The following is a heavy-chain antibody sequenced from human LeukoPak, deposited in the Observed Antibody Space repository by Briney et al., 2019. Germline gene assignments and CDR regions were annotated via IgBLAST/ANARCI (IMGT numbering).Heavy chain of an antibody. CDR3: ARGIGVAAAPNWFDP. Sequence: PSETLSLTCAVYGGSFSGYYWSWIRQPPGKGLEWIGEINHSGSTNYNPSLKSRVTISVHTSKNQFSLKLSSVTAADTAVYYCARGIGVAAAPNWFDPWGQGTLVTVSS. J-gene: IGHJ5*02. CDR1: GGSFSGYY. CDR2: INHSGST. D-gene: IGHD6-13*01. V-gene: IGHV4-34*01.